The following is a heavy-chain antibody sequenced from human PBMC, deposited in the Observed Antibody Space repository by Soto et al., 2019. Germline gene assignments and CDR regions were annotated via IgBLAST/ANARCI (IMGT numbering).Heavy chain of an antibody. V-gene: IGHV3-15*01. CDR2: IKSKTDGETT. J-gene: IGHJ4*02. D-gene: IGHD3-22*01. CDR3: STDFCVSMMVVVTLDY. CDR1: GFVFSKAW. Sequence: EVQLVESGGDLVKPGGSLRLSCAASGFVFSKAWMNWVRQAPGKGLEWVGRIKSKTDGETTDYAAPVKGRFRISRDDSKNTLYLQMNSLKTEDTAVYYCSTDFCVSMMVVVTLDYWGQGTLVTVSS.